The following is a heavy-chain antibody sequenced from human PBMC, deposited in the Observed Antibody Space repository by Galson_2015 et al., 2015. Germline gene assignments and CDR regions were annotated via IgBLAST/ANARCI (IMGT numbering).Heavy chain of an antibody. D-gene: IGHD3-22*01. V-gene: IGHV6-1*01. Sequence: CAISGDSVSSNSAAWNWIRQSPSRGLEWLGRTYYRSKWYNDYAVSVKSRITINPDTSKNQFSLQLNSVTPEDTAVYYCARGTYYYDSSARLAFDIWGQGTMVTVSS. CDR3: ARGTYYYDSSARLAFDI. CDR1: GDSVSSNSAA. J-gene: IGHJ3*02. CDR2: TYYRSKWYN.